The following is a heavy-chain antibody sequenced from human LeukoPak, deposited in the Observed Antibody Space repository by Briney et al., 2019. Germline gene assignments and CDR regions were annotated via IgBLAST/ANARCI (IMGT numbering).Heavy chain of an antibody. CDR1: GGSFSGYY. J-gene: IGHJ5*02. D-gene: IGHD2-8*02. Sequence: KASETLSLTCAVHGGSFSGYYWSWIRQPPGKGLEWIGEINHSGSTNYNPSLKSRVTISEDTSKNQFSLKLSSVTAADTAVYYCARSTAGGWFDPWGQGTLVTVSS. CDR2: INHSGST. V-gene: IGHV4-34*01. CDR3: ARSTAGGWFDP.